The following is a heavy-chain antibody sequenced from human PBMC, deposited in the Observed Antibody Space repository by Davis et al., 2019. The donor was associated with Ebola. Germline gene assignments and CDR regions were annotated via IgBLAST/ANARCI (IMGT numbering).Heavy chain of an antibody. V-gene: IGHV4-59*08. Sequence: SETLSLTCTVPGGSISSYYWSWIRQPPGKGLEWIGYIYYSGSTTYNPSLKSRVTISVDTSKNQFSLKLSSVTAADTAVYYCARLVPNYEILTGYYVYYFDYWGQGTLVTVSS. CDR3: ARLVPNYEILTGYYVYYFDY. D-gene: IGHD3-9*01. CDR2: IYYSGST. J-gene: IGHJ4*02. CDR1: GGSISSYY.